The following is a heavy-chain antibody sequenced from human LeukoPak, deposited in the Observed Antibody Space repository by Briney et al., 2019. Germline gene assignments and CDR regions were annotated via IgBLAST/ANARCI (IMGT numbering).Heavy chain of an antibody. CDR3: ASAAGAFDM. Sequence: GGSLRLSCAASGFTFGTSAMSWVRQAPGKGPEWVSTFGRSGSDTYYSDSVKGRFTIFRDNSKNMVYLQMNSLRVEDTAVYYCASAAGAFDMWGQGTLVTVSS. D-gene: IGHD6-13*01. J-gene: IGHJ3*02. CDR1: GFTFGTSA. V-gene: IGHV3-23*01. CDR2: FGRSGSDT.